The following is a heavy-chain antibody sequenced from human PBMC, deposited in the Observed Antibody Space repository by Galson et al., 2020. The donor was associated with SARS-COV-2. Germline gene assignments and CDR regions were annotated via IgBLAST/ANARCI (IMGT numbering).Heavy chain of an antibody. CDR2: ISSTSSNI. CDR1: GFTFSSYA. CDR3: ARGRDRPLEY. J-gene: IGHJ4*02. Sequence: GGSLRLSCAASGFTFSSYAMSWVRQAPGKGLEWVSPISSTSSNIYYADSVEGRFTISRDNSKNTLYLQMNSLRAEDTAVYYCARGRDRPLEYWGQVTLVTVSS. V-gene: IGHV3-23*01.